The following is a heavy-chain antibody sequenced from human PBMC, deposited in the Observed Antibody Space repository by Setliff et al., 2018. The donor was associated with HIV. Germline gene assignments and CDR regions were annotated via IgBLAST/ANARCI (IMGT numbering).Heavy chain of an antibody. CDR2: ISAYNGNT. D-gene: IGHD3-22*01. CDR3: ARDPSSGIYYDSSGQYFQN. J-gene: IGHJ1*01. V-gene: IGHV1-18*01. CDR1: GYIFTSYG. Sequence: ASVKVSCKASGYIFTSYGISWVRQAPGQGLEWMGWISAYNGNTNYAQKFQGRVSMTIDASTSTAYMGLRSLRPDDTAVYFCARDPSSGIYYDSSGQYFQNWGQGTLVTVSS.